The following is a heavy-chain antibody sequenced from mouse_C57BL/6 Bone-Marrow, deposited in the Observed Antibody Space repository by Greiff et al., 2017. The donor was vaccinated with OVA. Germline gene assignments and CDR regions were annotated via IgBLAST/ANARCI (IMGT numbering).Heavy chain of an antibody. J-gene: IGHJ4*01. CDR3: ARLTTVVARYYAMDY. CDR2: ISNGGGST. Sequence: EVQVVESGGGLVQPGGSLKLSCAASGFTFSDYYMYWVRQTPEKRLEWVAYISNGGGSTYYPDTVKGRFTISRDNAKNTLYLQMSRLKSEDTAMYYCARLTTVVARYYAMDYWGQGTSVTVSS. CDR1: GFTFSDYY. V-gene: IGHV5-12*01. D-gene: IGHD1-1*01.